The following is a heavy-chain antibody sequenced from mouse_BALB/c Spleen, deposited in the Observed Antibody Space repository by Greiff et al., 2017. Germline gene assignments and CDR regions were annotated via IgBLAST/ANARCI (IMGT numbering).Heavy chain of an antibody. CDR1: GFSLTSYG. D-gene: IGHD1-1*01. J-gene: IGHJ3*01. CDR3: ARGGTTAWFAY. CDR2: IWSGGST. Sequence: VQLQQSGPGLVQPSQSLSITCTVSGFSLTSYGVHWVRQSPGKGLEWLGVIWSGGSTDYNAAFISRLSISKDNSKSQVFFKMNSLQANDTAIYYCARGGTTAWFAYWGQGTLVTVSA. V-gene: IGHV2-2*02.